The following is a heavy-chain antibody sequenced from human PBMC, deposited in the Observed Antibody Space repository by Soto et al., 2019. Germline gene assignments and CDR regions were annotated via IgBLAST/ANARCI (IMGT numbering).Heavy chain of an antibody. D-gene: IGHD2-2*01. CDR2: IYYSGST. CDR1: GGSISSSSYY. Sequence: SETLSLTCTVSGGSISSSSYYWGWIRQPPGKGLEWIGSIYYSGSTYYNPSLKSRVTISVDTSKNQFSLKLSSVTAADTAVYYCARHDLGYCSSTSCYEGGAFDIWGQGTMVTVSS. J-gene: IGHJ3*02. CDR3: ARHDLGYCSSTSCYEGGAFDI. V-gene: IGHV4-39*01.